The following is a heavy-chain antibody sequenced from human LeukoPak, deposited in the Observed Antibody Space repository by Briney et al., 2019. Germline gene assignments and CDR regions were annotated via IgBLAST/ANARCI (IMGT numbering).Heavy chain of an antibody. Sequence: GGSLRLSCAASGFTFSSYWTSWVRQAPGKGLEWVANIKQDGSEKYYVDSVKGRFTISRDNAKNSLYLQMNSLRAEDTAVYYCARELRVGGQGTLVTVSS. J-gene: IGHJ4*02. CDR2: IKQDGSEK. V-gene: IGHV3-7*01. CDR1: GFTFSSYW. CDR3: ARELRV.